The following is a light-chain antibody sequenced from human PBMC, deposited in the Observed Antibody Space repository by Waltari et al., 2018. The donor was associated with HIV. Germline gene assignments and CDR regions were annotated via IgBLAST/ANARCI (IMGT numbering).Light chain of an antibody. V-gene: IGLV1-47*01. CDR1: PSNIGSND. CDR3: VAWDDSLRGVV. J-gene: IGLJ2*01. Sequence: SVLTQPPSASGTPGQRVTISCSGRPSNIGSNDVFWYHHLPGAAPKLLTHGNNQRPAGVPVRFSGSTSGTSASLAISGLRSEDEADYYCVAWDDSLRGVVFGGGTKVAAL. CDR2: GNN.